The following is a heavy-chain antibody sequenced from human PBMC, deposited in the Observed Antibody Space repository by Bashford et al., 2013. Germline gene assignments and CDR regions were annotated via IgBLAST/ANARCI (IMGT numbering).Heavy chain of an antibody. Sequence: SETLSLTCTVSGGSINSYYWSWIRQPPGKGLEWIGYIYYSGSTNYNPSLKSRVTISVDTSKNQFSLKLSSVTAADTAVYYCARSGGYVLYFDYWGQGALVTVSS. CDR2: IYYSGST. J-gene: IGHJ4*02. CDR3: ARSGGYVLYFDY. V-gene: IGHV4-59*08. CDR1: GGSINSYY. D-gene: IGHD6-13*01.